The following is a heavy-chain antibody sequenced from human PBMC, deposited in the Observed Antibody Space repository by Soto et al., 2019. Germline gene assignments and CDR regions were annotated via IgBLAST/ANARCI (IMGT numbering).Heavy chain of an antibody. J-gene: IGHJ5*02. Sequence: GASVKVSCKASGGTFSSYAISWVRQAPGQGLEWMGGIIPIFGTANYAQKFQGRVTITADESTSTAYMELSSLRSEDTAVYYCARERWGYCGSTSCPNWFDPWGQGTLVTVSS. CDR1: GGTFSSYA. D-gene: IGHD2-2*01. V-gene: IGHV1-69*13. CDR2: IIPIFGTA. CDR3: ARERWGYCGSTSCPNWFDP.